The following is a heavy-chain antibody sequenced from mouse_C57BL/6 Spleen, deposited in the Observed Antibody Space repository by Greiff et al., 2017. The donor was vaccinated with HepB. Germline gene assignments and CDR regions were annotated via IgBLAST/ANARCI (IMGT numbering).Heavy chain of an antibody. J-gene: IGHJ3*01. CDR3: ARGDDYDPFAY. CDR2: IHPNSGST. Sequence: QVQLKESGAELVKPGASVKLSCKASGYTFTSYWMHWVKQRPGRGLEWIGMIHPNSGSTNYNEKFTSKATLTVDNASSTAYMQISSLTSEDSAVYYCARGDDYDPFAYWGQGTLVTVSA. V-gene: IGHV1-64*01. CDR1: GYTFTSYW. D-gene: IGHD2-4*01.